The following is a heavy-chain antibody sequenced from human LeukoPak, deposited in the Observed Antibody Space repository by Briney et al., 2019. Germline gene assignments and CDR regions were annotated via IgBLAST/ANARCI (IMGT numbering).Heavy chain of an antibody. CDR2: INPNSGGT. D-gene: IGHD4-11*01. Sequence: ASVKVSCKASGYTFTGYYMHWVRQAPGQGLEWMGWINPNSGGTNYAQKFQGRVTMTRDTSISTAYMELSRLRSDDTAVYYCARGVDLYSNYFDYWGQGTPVTVSS. CDR3: ARGVDLYSNYFDY. CDR1: GYTFTGYY. V-gene: IGHV1-2*02. J-gene: IGHJ4*02.